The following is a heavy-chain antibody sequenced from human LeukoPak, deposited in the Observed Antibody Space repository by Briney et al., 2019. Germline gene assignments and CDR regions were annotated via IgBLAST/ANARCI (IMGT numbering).Heavy chain of an antibody. CDR3: AKAYYGSGSYYILDY. CDR1: GGTFSSYA. J-gene: IGHJ4*02. Sequence: GSSVRVSCKASGGTFSSYAISWVRQAPGQGLEWMGGIIPIFGTANYAQKFQGRVTITADESTSTAYMELSSLRSEDTAVYYCAKAYYGSGSYYILDYWGQGTLVTVSS. D-gene: IGHD3-10*01. CDR2: IIPIFGTA. V-gene: IGHV1-69*01.